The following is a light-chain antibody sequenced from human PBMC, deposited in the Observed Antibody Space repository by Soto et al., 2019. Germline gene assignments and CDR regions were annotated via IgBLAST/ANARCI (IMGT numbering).Light chain of an antibody. CDR3: AVWDDSLNGVL. V-gene: IGLV1-44*01. CDR2: NND. J-gene: IGLJ2*01. CDR1: SSNIGGNL. Sequence: QSVLTQSPSTSGTPGQRVTISCSGSSSNIGGNLVNWYQQIPGTVPKLLIYNNDQRPSGVPDRFSGSKSGTSASLAISGLQSEDEADYYCAVWDDSLNGVLFGGGTKRTVL.